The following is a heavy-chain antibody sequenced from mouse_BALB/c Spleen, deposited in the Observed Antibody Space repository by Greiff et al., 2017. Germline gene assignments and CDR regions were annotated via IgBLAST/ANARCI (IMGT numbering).Heavy chain of an antibody. J-gene: IGHJ3*01. CDR1: GYSITSDYA. V-gene: IGHV3-2*02. CDR3: ARSLNDWFAY. Sequence: EVKLVESGPGLVKPSQSLSLTCTVTGYSITSDYAWNWIRQFPGNKLEWMGYISYSGSTSYNPSLKSRISITRDTSKNQFFLQLNSVTTEDTATYYCARSLNDWFAYWGQGTLVTVSA. CDR2: ISYSGST.